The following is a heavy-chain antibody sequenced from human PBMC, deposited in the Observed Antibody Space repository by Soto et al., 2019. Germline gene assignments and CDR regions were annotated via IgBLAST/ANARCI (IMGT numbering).Heavy chain of an antibody. Sequence: SETLSLTCTVSGGSVHNGSYYWSWLRQPPGKGLEWIGYIYYTGTTNYNPSLKSHVTISVDTSKNQFSLKVKSVSAADTAVYLGSRNSGGYIYGYYVAAWGLGPMATVS. J-gene: IGHJ4*02. CDR2: IYYTGTT. CDR1: GGSVHNGSYY. CDR3: SRNSGGYIYGYYVAA. D-gene: IGHD5-18*01. V-gene: IGHV4-61*01.